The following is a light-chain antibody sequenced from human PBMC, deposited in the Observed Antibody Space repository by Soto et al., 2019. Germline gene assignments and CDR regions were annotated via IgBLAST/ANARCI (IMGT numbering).Light chain of an antibody. Sequence: DIQMTQSPSTLSASVGDTVTVTCRASQSVSGWLAWYQQKPGKAPNLLIYTTSSLHSGVPSRFSGSGSGTDFTLTISSLQPEDFATYYCQQSYSTPITFGQGTRLEI. CDR3: QQSYSTPIT. J-gene: IGKJ5*01. V-gene: IGKV1-39*01. CDR2: TTS. CDR1: QSVSGW.